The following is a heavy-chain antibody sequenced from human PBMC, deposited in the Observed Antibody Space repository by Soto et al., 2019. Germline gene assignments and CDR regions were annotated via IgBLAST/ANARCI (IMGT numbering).Heavy chain of an antibody. Sequence: QVQLQESGPGLVKPSETLSLTCTVSGGSISSYYWSWIRQPPGKGLEWIGYIYYSGSTNYNPSLKSRVTISVDTSKNQCSLKLSSVTAADTAVYYCARVPAATLGDYYYYYGMDVWGQGTTVTVSS. CDR1: GGSISSYY. D-gene: IGHD2-2*01. CDR2: IYYSGST. CDR3: ARVPAATLGDYYYYYGMDV. V-gene: IGHV4-59*01. J-gene: IGHJ6*02.